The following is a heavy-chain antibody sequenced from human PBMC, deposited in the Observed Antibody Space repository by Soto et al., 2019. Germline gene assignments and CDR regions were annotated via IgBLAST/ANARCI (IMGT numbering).Heavy chain of an antibody. CDR2: FNPASTGT. Sequence: GASVKVSCKASGYTFTSYDINWVRQAPGQGLEWVGFFNPASTGTTHAQKFQGRVTMTKDTSASTAYLELSSLSSEDTAIYYRARETGYGGSYTFGMDVWGQGTTVTVSS. V-gene: IGHV1-46*01. D-gene: IGHD1-26*01. CDR1: GYTFTSYD. CDR3: ARETGYGGSYTFGMDV. J-gene: IGHJ6*02.